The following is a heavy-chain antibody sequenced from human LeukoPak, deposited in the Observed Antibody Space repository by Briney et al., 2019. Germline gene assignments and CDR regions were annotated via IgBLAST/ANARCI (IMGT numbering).Heavy chain of an antibody. CDR2: IFHVGST. J-gene: IGHJ5*02. CDR3: ARGVFPGNSRKNYFDP. V-gene: IGHV4-34*01. CDR1: GESFSTYY. D-gene: IGHD1-14*01. Sequence: SETLSLTCAVYGESFSTYYWSWVRQPPGKGLEWIGEIFHVGSTAYNPSLKSRVTMSVDTSKNQFSLMLRSVTAADTAIYYCARGVFPGNSRKNYFDPWGQGTPVTVSS.